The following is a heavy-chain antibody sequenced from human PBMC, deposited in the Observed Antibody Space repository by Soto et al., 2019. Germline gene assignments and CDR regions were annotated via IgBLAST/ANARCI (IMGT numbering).Heavy chain of an antibody. CDR2: IHYSGST. D-gene: IGHD5-18*01. J-gene: IGHJ4*02. CDR3: ARGASGIQLWLPEYYFDY. V-gene: IGHV4-39*07. CDR1: GSSISSGGYY. Sequence: PSETLSLTCTVSGSSISSGGYYWGRIRQPPGKGLEWIGNIHYSGSTYYDSSLQSRVTISIDTSKNQFSLKLSSVTAADTAVYYCARGASGIQLWLPEYYFDYWGQGTLGTVSS.